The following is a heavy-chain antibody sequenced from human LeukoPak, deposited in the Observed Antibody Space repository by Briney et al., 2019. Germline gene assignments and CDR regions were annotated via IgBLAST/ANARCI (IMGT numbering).Heavy chain of an antibody. CDR3: TRAITGTRSGYFDY. CDR1: GFTFGDYA. V-gene: IGHV3-49*04. Sequence: GGSLRLSCTASGFTFGDYAMSWVRQAPGKGLEWVGFIRSKAYGGTTEYAASVKGRFTISRDDSKSIAYLQMSSLKTEDTAVYYCTRAITGTRSGYFDYWGQGTLVTVSS. D-gene: IGHD1-20*01. CDR2: IRSKAYGGTT. J-gene: IGHJ4*02.